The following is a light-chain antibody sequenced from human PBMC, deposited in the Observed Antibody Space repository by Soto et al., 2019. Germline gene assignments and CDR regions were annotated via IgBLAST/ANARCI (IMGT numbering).Light chain of an antibody. J-gene: IGKJ1*01. CDR1: QGIGDT. V-gene: IGKV3-20*01. CDR3: LRYGSSPKWT. CDR2: GAS. Sequence: EVVMRQSPATLSVSPGEGATLSCRASQGIGDTLAWYQQKPGQAPRLLIYGASSRATGIPDRFSGSGSGTDFTLTISRLEPEDFAVYYCLRYGSSPKWTFGQGTKVEIK.